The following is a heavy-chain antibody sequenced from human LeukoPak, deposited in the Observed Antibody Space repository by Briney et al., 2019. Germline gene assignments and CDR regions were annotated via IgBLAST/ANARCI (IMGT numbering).Heavy chain of an antibody. CDR1: GFTFSSYS. CDR3: ARMPAAIGWFDP. V-gene: IGHV3-21*01. Sequence: GGSLRLSCAASGFTFSSYSMNWVRQAPGKGLGWVSSISSSSSYIYYADSVKGRFTISRDNAKNSLYLQMNSLRAEDTAVYYCARMPAAIGWFDPWGQGTLVTVSS. CDR2: ISSSSSYI. J-gene: IGHJ5*02. D-gene: IGHD2-2*01.